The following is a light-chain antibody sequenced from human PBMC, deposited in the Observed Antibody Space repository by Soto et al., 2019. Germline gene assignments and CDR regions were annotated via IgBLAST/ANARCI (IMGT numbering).Light chain of an antibody. V-gene: IGKV3-20*01. CDR1: QTINNN. J-gene: IGKJ1*01. Sequence: VMTQAPATLSVSPGDRATLSCRASQTINNNVAWYQLKDGQVPRLLIYGATSRATGIPDRFSGSGSGTDFTLTISRLEPEDFAVYYCHQYGSSPATFGQGTKVDI. CDR2: GAT. CDR3: HQYGSSPAT.